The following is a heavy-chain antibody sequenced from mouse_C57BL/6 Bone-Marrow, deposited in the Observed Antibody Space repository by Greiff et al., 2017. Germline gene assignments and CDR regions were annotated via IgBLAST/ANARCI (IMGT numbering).Heavy chain of an antibody. CDR2: IDPSDSYT. J-gene: IGHJ1*03. Sequence: QVQLQQPGAELVMPGASVKLSCKASGYTFTSYWMHWVKQRPGQGLEWIGEIDPSDSYTNYNQKFKGKSTLTVDKSSSTAYMQLSSLTSEDSAVYGCAREDDGYHWYFDVWGTGTTVTVSS. CDR3: AREDDGYHWYFDV. D-gene: IGHD2-3*01. CDR1: GYTFTSYW. V-gene: IGHV1-69*01.